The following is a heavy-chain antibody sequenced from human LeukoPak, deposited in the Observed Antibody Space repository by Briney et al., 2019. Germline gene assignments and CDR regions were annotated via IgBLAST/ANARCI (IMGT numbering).Heavy chain of an antibody. CDR1: GFTFSSYG. V-gene: IGHV3-30*18. CDR2: ISYDGSNK. CDR3: AKDRRECSGGSCYSGYFQH. J-gene: IGHJ1*01. Sequence: GGSLRLSCAASGFTFSSYGMHWVRQAPGKGLEWVAVISYDGSNKYYADSVKGRFTISRDNSKNTLYLQMNSLRAEDTAVYYCAKDRRECSGGSCYSGYFQHWGQGTLVTVSS. D-gene: IGHD2-15*01.